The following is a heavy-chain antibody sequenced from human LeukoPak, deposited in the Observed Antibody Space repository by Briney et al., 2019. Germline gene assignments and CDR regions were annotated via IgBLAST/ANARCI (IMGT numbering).Heavy chain of an antibody. CDR1: GFTVSSNY. Sequence: PGGSLRLSCAASGFTVSSNYMSWVRQAPGKGLEWVSVIYSGGSTYYADSVKGRFTISRDNSKNTLYLQMNSLRAEDTAVYYCARDLLAVAGHWFDPWGQGNLVTVSS. CDR3: ARDLLAVAGHWFDP. D-gene: IGHD6-19*01. CDR2: IYSGGST. J-gene: IGHJ5*02. V-gene: IGHV3-53*01.